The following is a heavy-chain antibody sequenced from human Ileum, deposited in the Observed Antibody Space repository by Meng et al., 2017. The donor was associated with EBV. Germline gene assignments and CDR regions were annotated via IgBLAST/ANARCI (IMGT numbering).Heavy chain of an antibody. CDR2: IHHSGTT. CDR1: GDSISSNNW. V-gene: IGHV4-4*02. CDR3: ARGSDYVWGI. J-gene: IGHJ4*02. Sequence: VRVQGACPGLVKPSGTLSLTCAVSGDSISSNNWWSWVRQSPGKGLEWIAEIHHSGTTTYNPSLKSRVTISVDKSENHFSLKLTSVTAADTAVYYCARGSDYVWGIWGQGTLVTVSS. D-gene: IGHD3-16*01.